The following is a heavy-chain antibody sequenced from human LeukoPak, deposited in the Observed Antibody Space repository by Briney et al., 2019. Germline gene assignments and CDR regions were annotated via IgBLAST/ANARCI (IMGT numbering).Heavy chain of an antibody. CDR3: ARELFPQGANCFDP. CDR2: IYSSGST. CDR1: GGSISNYY. J-gene: IGHJ5*02. Sequence: SETLSLTCSVSGGSISNYYWTWIRQPAGKGLEWIGRIYSSGSTNYHPSLKSRVTMSVDTSKNQFSLKLSSVTAADTAVYYCARELFPQGANCFDPWGQGTLVTLSS. V-gene: IGHV4-4*07. D-gene: IGHD3-10*02.